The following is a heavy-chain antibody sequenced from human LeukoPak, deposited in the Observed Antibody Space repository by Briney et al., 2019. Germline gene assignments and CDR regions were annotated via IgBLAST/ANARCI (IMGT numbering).Heavy chain of an antibody. J-gene: IGHJ6*02. CDR3: ARVEVAGSHYGMDV. Sequence: SETLSLACAVYGGSFSGYYWSWIRQPPGKGLEWIGEINHSGSTNYNPSLKSRVTISVDTSKNQFSLKLSSVTAADTAVYYCARVEVAGSHYGMDVWGQGTTVTVSS. D-gene: IGHD3-10*01. CDR1: GGSFSGYY. CDR2: INHSGST. V-gene: IGHV4-34*01.